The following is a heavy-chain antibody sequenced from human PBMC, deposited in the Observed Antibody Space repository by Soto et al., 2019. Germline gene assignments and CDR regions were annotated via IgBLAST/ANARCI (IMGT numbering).Heavy chain of an antibody. Sequence: VGSLRLSCAASGFTFSSYAMSWVRQAPGKGLEWVSAISGSNKYYADSVKGRFTISRDNSKNTLYLQMNSLRAEDTAVYYCWLVPPPLDYWGQGTLVTVSS. CDR3: WLVPPPLDY. CDR2: ISGSNK. CDR1: GFTFSSYA. D-gene: IGHD6-19*01. V-gene: IGHV3-23*05. J-gene: IGHJ4*02.